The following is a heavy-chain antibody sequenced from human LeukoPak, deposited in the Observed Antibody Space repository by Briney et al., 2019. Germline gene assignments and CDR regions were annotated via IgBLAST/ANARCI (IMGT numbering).Heavy chain of an antibody. V-gene: IGHV4-59*01. CDR2: IYYSGST. CDR3: AREGSSSWYVDY. Sequence: PSETLSLTCTVSGGSISSYYWSWIRQPPGKGLEWIGYIYYSGSTNYNPPLKSRVTISVDTSKNQFSLKLSSVTAADTAVYYCAREGSSSWYVDYWGQGTLVTVSS. J-gene: IGHJ4*02. CDR1: GGSISSYY. D-gene: IGHD6-13*01.